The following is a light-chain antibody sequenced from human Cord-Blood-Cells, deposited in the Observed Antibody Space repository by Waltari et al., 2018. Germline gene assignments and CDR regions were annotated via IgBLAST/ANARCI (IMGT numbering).Light chain of an antibody. Sequence: QSALTQPASVSGSPGPSITISCPGTSSAVGSYTLVSLYQQHPGKAPKLMIYAGSTRPSGVSNRFSGSKSGNTASLTISGLQAEDEADYYCCSYAGSSTWVFGGGTKLTVL. CDR3: CSYAGSSTWV. CDR2: AGS. J-gene: IGLJ3*02. CDR1: SSAVGSYTL. V-gene: IGLV2-23*01.